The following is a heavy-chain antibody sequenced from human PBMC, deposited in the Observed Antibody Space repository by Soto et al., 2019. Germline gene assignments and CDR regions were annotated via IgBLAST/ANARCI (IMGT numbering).Heavy chain of an antibody. Sequence: GSLRLSCAASGFIFSNYAMHWVRQAPGKGLEYVSAINSNGDSTYYANFVKGRFTISRDNSKHTLYLQMGSLRAEDMAVYYCARVCDFWSGYPDDAFDIWGQGTMVTVSS. CDR1: GFIFSNYA. D-gene: IGHD3-3*01. J-gene: IGHJ3*02. CDR3: ARVCDFWSGYPDDAFDI. V-gene: IGHV3-64*01. CDR2: INSNGDST.